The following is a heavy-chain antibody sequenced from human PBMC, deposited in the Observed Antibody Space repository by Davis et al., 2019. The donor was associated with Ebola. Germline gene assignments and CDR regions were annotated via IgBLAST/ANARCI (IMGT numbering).Heavy chain of an antibody. V-gene: IGHV1-8*01. J-gene: IGHJ4*02. Sequence: AASVTVSCKASGYTFTTYAIHWVRQATGQGLEWMGWMNPNSENTGYAQKFQGRVTMTRSTSISTAYMELSSLRSEDTAVYYCAGVYGGYLDYWGQGTLVTVSS. CDR1: GYTFTTYA. CDR3: AGVYGGYLDY. D-gene: IGHD4/OR15-4a*01. CDR2: MNPNSENT.